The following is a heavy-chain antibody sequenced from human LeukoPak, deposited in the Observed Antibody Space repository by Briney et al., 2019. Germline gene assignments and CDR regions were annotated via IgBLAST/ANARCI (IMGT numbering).Heavy chain of an antibody. Sequence: GGSLRLSCAASGFTFSSYGMHWVRQAPGKGLEWVAVIWYDGSNKYYADSVKGRFTISRDNSKNTLYLQMNSLRAEDTAVYYCARGGSSNWYSRDAFDIWGQGTMVTVSS. D-gene: IGHD6-13*01. CDR2: IWYDGSNK. CDR1: GFTFSSYG. CDR3: ARGGSSNWYSRDAFDI. V-gene: IGHV3-33*08. J-gene: IGHJ3*02.